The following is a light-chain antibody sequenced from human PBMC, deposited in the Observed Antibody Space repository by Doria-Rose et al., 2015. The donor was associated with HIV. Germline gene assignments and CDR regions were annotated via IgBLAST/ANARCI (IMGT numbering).Light chain of an antibody. CDR3: QQYYSYPPT. CDR2: AAS. V-gene: IGKV1-8*01. CDR1: QDISNY. Sequence: AIRMTQSPSSLSASTGDRVTITCRASQDISNYLAWYQQKPGIAPKLMIYAASTLQSGVPSRFSGSGSGTDFTLTISYLQSEDFATYYCQQYYSYPPTFGQGTKVEVK. J-gene: IGKJ1*01.